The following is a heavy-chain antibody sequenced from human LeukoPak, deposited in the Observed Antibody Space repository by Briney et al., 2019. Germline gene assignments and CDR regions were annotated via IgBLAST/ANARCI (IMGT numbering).Heavy chain of an antibody. CDR3: ARGQGSGYYSSFFDY. V-gene: IGHV3-66*01. Sequence: PGGSLRLSCAASGFTVSSNYMSWVRQAPGKGLEWVSVIYSGGSTYYADSVKGRFTISRDNSKNTLYLQMNSLRAEDTAVYYCARGQGSGYYSSFFDYWGQGTLVTVSS. D-gene: IGHD3-22*01. CDR1: GFTVSSNY. J-gene: IGHJ4*02. CDR2: IYSGGST.